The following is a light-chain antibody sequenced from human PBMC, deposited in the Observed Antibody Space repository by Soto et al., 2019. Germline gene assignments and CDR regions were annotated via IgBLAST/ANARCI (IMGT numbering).Light chain of an antibody. CDR3: ETWDSNTRV. Sequence: QSVLTQSSSASASLGSSVKFTRTLSSGHSSNIIAWHQQQPGKAPRYLMKLEGSGSYNKGNGVPDRFSGSSSGADRYLTISNLQFEDEADYYCETWDSNTRVFGGGTKVTVL. J-gene: IGLJ3*02. CDR1: SGHSSNI. V-gene: IGLV4-60*02. CDR2: LEGSGSY.